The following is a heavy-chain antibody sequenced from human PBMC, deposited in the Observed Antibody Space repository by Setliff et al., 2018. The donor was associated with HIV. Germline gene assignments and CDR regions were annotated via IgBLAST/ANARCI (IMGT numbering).Heavy chain of an antibody. CDR3: ARVPFTTGFDY. CDR2: IYHSGGT. V-gene: IGHV4-39*02. D-gene: IGHD3-3*01. Sequence: ETLSLTCTVSGGSISSTSYYWGWIRQPPGKGLEWIGNIYHSGGTHYNPSLRSRVTISVDTSKNHFSLKLSSVTAADTAVFYCARVPFTTGFDYWGQGILVTVSS. J-gene: IGHJ4*02. CDR1: GGSISSTSYY.